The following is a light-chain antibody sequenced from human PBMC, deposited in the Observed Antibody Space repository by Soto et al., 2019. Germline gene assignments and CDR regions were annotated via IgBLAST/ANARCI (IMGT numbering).Light chain of an antibody. CDR3: QQYGSSPWT. CDR1: QSVSSY. Sequence: EIVLSQSPATLSLSPGERATLSCRASQSVSSYLLWYQQKPGQAPRLLIYDASNRATGIPARFSGSGSGTDFTLTISRLEPEDFAVYYCQQYGSSPWTFGQGTIVDIK. V-gene: IGKV3-20*01. CDR2: DAS. J-gene: IGKJ1*01.